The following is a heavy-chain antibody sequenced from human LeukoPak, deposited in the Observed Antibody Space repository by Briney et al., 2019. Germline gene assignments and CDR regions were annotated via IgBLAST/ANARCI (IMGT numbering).Heavy chain of an antibody. CDR2: ISCDGSNK. Sequence: GGSLRLSCAASGFTFSSYGMHWVRQAPGKGLEWVAVISCDGSNKYYADSVKGRFTISRDNSKNTLYLQMNSLRAEDTAVYYCAKDQVVLLWFGGPDYWGQGTLVTVSS. CDR3: AKDQVVLLWFGGPDY. V-gene: IGHV3-30*18. J-gene: IGHJ4*02. D-gene: IGHD3-10*01. CDR1: GFTFSSYG.